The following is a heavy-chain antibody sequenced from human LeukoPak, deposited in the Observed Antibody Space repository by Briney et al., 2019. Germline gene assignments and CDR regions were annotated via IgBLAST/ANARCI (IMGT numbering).Heavy chain of an antibody. V-gene: IGHV3-21*01. Sequence: SGGSLRLSCAASGFTFSSYSMNWVRQAPGKGLEWVSSISSSSSYIYYADSVKGRFTISRDNAKNSLCLQMNSLRAEDTAVYYCASTSWGVPAAKGAFDIWGQGTMVTVSS. CDR3: ASTSWGVPAAKGAFDI. CDR1: GFTFSSYS. D-gene: IGHD2-2*01. J-gene: IGHJ3*02. CDR2: ISSSSSYI.